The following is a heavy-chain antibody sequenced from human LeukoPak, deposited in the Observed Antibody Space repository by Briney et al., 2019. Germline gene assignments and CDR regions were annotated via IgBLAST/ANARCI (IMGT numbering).Heavy chain of an antibody. J-gene: IGHJ4*02. Sequence: SVKVSCKASGGTFSSYAISWGRQAPGQGLEWMGGIIPIFGTANYAQKFQGRVTITADESTSTAYMEVSSLRSEDTAVYYCARDKDYGEGGFDYWGQGTLVTVSS. D-gene: IGHD4/OR15-4a*01. V-gene: IGHV1-69*13. CDR3: ARDKDYGEGGFDY. CDR2: IIPIFGTA. CDR1: GGTFSSYA.